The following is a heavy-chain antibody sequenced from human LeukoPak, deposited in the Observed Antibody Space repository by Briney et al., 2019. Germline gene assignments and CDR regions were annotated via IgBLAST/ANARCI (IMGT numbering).Heavy chain of an antibody. CDR3: ARTAGSGFRSGPPGY. J-gene: IGHJ4*02. CDR1: GGSFSGYY. CDR2: INHSGST. V-gene: IGHV4-34*01. Sequence: SETLSLTCAVYGGSFSGYYWSWIRQPPGKGLEWIGEINHSGSTNYNPSLKSRVTISVDTSENQFSLKLSSVTAADTAVYYCARTAGSGFRSGPPGYWGQGTLVTVSS. D-gene: IGHD2-15*01.